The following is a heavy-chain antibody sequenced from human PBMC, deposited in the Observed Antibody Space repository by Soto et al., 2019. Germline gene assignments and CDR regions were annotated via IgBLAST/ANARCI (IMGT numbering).Heavy chain of an antibody. J-gene: IGHJ6*02. CDR2: INAGNGNT. CDR3: ARGDSFVAGTQNNYYYGMDV. CDR1: GYTFTSYA. V-gene: IGHV1-3*01. Sequence: QVQLVQSGAEVKKPGASVKVSCKASGYTFTSYAMHWVRQAPGQRLEWMGWINAGNGNTKYSQKFQGRVTITRDTSASTAYMELSSLRSEDTAVYYCARGDSFVAGTQNNYYYGMDVWGQGTTVTVSS. D-gene: IGHD6-19*01.